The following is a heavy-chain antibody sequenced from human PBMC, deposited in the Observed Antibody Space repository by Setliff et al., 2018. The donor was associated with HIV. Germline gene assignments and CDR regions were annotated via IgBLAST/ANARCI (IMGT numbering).Heavy chain of an antibody. Sequence: SETLSLTCTVSGDSITGSHYYWGWIRQPPGKGLEWTASIHYSGSTYDSPSVRSRVAIFVDTSKNQFSLRLNSVTATDAAMYYCSRSGIGYGGDSNTFDIWGQGTLVTVSS. D-gene: IGHD2-21*02. J-gene: IGHJ3*02. CDR3: SRSGIGYGGDSNTFDI. CDR1: GDSITGSHYY. V-gene: IGHV4-39*01. CDR2: IHYSGST.